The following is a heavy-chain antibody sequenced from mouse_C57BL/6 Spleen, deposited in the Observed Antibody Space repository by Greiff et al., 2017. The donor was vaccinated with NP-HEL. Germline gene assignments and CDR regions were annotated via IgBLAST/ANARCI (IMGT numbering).Heavy chain of an antibody. CDR3: AWYYGYDQPFAY. D-gene: IGHD2-2*01. CDR1: GFTFSDYG. J-gene: IGHJ3*01. Sequence: DVHLVESGGGLVKPGGSLKLSCAASGFTFSDYGTHWVRQAPEKGLEWVAYISSGSSTIYYADTVKGRFTIYRDNAKNTLFLQMTSLRSEDTAMYYCAWYYGYDQPFAYWGQGTLVTVSA. V-gene: IGHV5-17*01. CDR2: ISSGSSTI.